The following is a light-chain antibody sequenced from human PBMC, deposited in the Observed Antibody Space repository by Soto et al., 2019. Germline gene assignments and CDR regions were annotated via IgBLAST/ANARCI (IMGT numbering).Light chain of an antibody. Sequence: AIRMTQSPSSFSASTGDRVTITCRASQGISSYLAWYQQKPGKAPKLLIYAASTLQSGVPSRFSGSGSGTDFTLTISCLQSEDFATYYCQQYYSSPVAFGQGTKVDIK. CDR2: AAS. V-gene: IGKV1-8*01. J-gene: IGKJ1*01. CDR1: QGISSY. CDR3: QQYYSSPVA.